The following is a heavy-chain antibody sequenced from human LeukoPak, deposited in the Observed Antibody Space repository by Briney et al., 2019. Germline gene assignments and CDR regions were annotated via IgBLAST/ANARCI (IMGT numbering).Heavy chain of an antibody. CDR3: ARLGRYCGGDCYADY. D-gene: IGHD2-21*02. CDR2: IYTSGST. V-gene: IGHV4-4*07. Sequence: PSETLSLTCTVSGGSISSYYWSWIRQPAGKGLEWIGRIYTSGSTNYNPSLKSRVTISVDKSKNQFSLKPSSVTAADTAVYYCARLGRYCGGDCYADYWGQGTLVTVSS. CDR1: GGSISSYY. J-gene: IGHJ4*02.